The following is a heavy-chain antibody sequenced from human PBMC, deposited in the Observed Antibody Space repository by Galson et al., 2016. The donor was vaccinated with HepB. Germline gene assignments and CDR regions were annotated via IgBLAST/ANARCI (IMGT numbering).Heavy chain of an antibody. CDR3: ARAYDSPGGYFDL. CDR1: GGSISSGGYS. Sequence: TLSLTCTVSGGSISSGGYSWSWIRQPPGKGLEWIGYIYHSGSTYYNPSLKSRVTISVDRSKNQFSLKLSSVTAADTAVYYCARAYDSPGGYFDLWGRGTLVTVSS. J-gene: IGHJ2*01. CDR2: IYHSGST. D-gene: IGHD3-22*01. V-gene: IGHV4-30-2*01.